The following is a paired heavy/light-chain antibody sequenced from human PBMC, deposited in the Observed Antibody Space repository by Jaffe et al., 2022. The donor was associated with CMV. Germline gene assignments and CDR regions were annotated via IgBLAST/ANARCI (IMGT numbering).Light chain of an antibody. V-gene: IGKV1-17*01. Sequence: DIQMTQSPSSLSASVGDRVTITCRASQDIRNDLGWYQQKPGEAPKRLIYAASSLQTGVPSRFSGSGSGTEFTLTINSLQPEDFASYYCLQLNNYPLTFGQGTKVDIK. J-gene: IGKJ1*01. CDR3: LQLNNYPLT. CDR2: AAS. CDR1: QDIRND.
Heavy chain of an antibody. D-gene: IGHD4-17*01. J-gene: IGHJ6*02. Sequence: QVQLVESGGGVVQPGRSLRLSCAASGFTFTSYGMHWVRQAPGKGLEWVAFIWYDGNNKYYTDSVKGRFTISRDNSMNTLYLQINSLRAEDTAVYYCARDIIGEEGFYGVNYYNYGMDVWGQGTTVTVSS. CDR3: ARDIIGEEGFYGVNYYNYGMDV. V-gene: IGHV3-33*01. CDR2: IWYDGNNK. CDR1: GFTFTSYG.